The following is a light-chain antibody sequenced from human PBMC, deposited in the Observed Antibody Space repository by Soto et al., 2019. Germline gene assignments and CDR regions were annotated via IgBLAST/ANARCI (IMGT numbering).Light chain of an antibody. V-gene: IGKV1-5*01. Sequence: DIQMTQSPSTLSASVGDRVTITCRASQSISSWLAWYQQKPGKAPKLLIYDASSLERGVPSRFSGSGSGTEFTLTISSLQPDDFATYYCQQYNSYSPAFGPGTKVDIK. J-gene: IGKJ3*01. CDR2: DAS. CDR3: QQYNSYSPA. CDR1: QSISSW.